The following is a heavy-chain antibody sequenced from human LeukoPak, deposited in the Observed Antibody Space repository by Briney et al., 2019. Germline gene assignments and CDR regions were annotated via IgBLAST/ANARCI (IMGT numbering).Heavy chain of an antibody. D-gene: IGHD3-22*01. CDR1: GFTFSSYG. CDR2: IRYGGTKK. J-gene: IGHJ4*02. V-gene: IGHV3-30*02. CDR3: AKEGSFHYDSSGYYAWDY. Sequence: GGSLRLSCVASGFTFSSYGMHWVRQAPGKGLEWVAFIRYGGTKKYYTDSVEGRFTISRDNSKNTLYLQMNSLRAEDTAIYYCAKEGSFHYDSSGYYAWDYWGQGTLVTVSS.